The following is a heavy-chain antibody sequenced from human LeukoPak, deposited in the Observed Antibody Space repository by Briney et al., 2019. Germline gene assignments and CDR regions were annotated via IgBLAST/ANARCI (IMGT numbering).Heavy chain of an antibody. Sequence: PGGSLRLSCAASGFTFSSYAMSWVRLAPGKGLEWVSAISGSGGSTYYADSVKGRFTISRDNSKNTLYLQMNSLRAEDTAVYYCASTTYYYDSSGYYPIDYWGQGTLVTVSS. D-gene: IGHD3-22*01. CDR3: ASTTYYYDSSGYYPIDY. CDR1: GFTFSSYA. J-gene: IGHJ4*02. V-gene: IGHV3-23*01. CDR2: ISGSGGST.